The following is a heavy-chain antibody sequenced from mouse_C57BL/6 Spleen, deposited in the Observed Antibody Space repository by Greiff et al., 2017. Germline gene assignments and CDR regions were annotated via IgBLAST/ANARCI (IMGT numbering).Heavy chain of an antibody. Sequence: EVQLQESGGGLVQPGGSLSLSCAASGFTFTDYYMSWVRQPPGKALEWLGFIRNKANGYTTEYSASVKGRFTISRDNSQSILYLQMNALRAEDSATYYCARDILPWYFDVWGTETTLTVSS. CDR3: ARDILPWYFDV. CDR1: GFTFTDYY. CDR2: IRNKANGYTT. J-gene: IGHJ1*03. V-gene: IGHV7-3*01.